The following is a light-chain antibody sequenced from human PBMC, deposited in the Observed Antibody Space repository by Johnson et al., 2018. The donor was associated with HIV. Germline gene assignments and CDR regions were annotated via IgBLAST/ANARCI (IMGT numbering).Light chain of an antibody. V-gene: IGLV1-51*02. CDR1: SSNIGNNY. CDR2: ENN. J-gene: IGLJ1*01. Sequence: QAVLTQPPSVSAAPGQKVTISCSGSSSNIGNNYVSWYQQLPGTAPKLLIYENNKLPLGIPDRFSGSKSGTSATLGITGLQTGDEADFYCGTWDTSLSAFVFGTGTKVTV. CDR3: GTWDTSLSAFV.